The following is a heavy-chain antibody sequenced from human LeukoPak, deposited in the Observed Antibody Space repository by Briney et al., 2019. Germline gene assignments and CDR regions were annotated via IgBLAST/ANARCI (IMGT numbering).Heavy chain of an antibody. V-gene: IGHV3-48*03. CDR3: ARELYSGSYNY. J-gene: IGHJ4*02. D-gene: IGHD1-26*01. CDR2: ISSSGSTI. Sequence: GGSLRLSCAASGFTFSNYEMNWVRQAPGKGLEWVSYISSSGSTIFYADSVKGRLTISRDNAKNSLYLQMNSLRAEDTAVYYCARELYSGSYNYWGQGTLVTVSS. CDR1: GFTFSNYE.